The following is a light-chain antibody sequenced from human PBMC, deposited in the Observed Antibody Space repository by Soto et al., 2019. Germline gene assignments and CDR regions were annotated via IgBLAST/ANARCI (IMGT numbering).Light chain of an antibody. V-gene: IGLV2-14*01. CDR2: EVS. Sequence: QSVLTQPASVSGSPGQSIAISCTGTSSDVGRYDYVSWYQHHPGKAPKLIIHEVSNRPSGVSDRFSGSKSGNTASLTISGLQAEDEADYYCSSYTSSSTLYVFGTGTKITVL. CDR3: SSYTSSSTLYV. J-gene: IGLJ1*01. CDR1: SSDVGRYDY.